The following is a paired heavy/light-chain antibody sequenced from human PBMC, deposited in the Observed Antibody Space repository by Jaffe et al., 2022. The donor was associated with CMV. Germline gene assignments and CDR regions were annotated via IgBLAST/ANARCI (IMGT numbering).Light chain of an antibody. Sequence: QSALTQPASVSGSPGQSIAISCTGTSSDVGSYNYVSWYQHHPGEAPKVIIYEVTKRPSGVSNRFSASKSGNTASLTISGLQAEDEADYYCCSFAGGGTWVFGGGTKLTVL. CDR1: SSDVGSYNY. CDR2: EVT. J-gene: IGLJ3*02. V-gene: IGLV2-23*02. CDR3: CSFAGGGTWV.
Heavy chain of an antibody. D-gene: IGHD3-9*01. CDR3: VRDADWAFDY. J-gene: IGHJ4*02. CDR2: INSASDLM. V-gene: IGHV3-48*02. CDR1: GFTFSRYA. Sequence: EVQLVESGGGLVQPGGSLRLSCAASGFTFSRYAMNWVRQAPGKGLEWLSHINSASDLMDYADSVRGRFTISRDNAKDSLFLQMNSLRDEDTAIYFCVRDADWAFDYWGQGTLVTVSS.